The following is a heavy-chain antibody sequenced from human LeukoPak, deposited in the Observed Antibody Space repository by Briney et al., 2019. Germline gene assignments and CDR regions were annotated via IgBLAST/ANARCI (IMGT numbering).Heavy chain of an antibody. Sequence: PGGSLRLSCAASGFTFSSYSMHWVRQAPGKGLEWVSSISSSSSYIYYADSLKGRFTISRDNAKNSLYLQMNSLRAEDTAVYYCAGGFGFLFEHWGQGTLVAVSS. D-gene: IGHD3-3*01. V-gene: IGHV3-21*04. CDR1: GFTFSSYS. J-gene: IGHJ4*02. CDR3: AGGFGFLFEH. CDR2: ISSSSSYI.